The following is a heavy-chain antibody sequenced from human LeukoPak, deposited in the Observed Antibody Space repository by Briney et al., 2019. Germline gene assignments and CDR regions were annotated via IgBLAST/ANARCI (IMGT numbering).Heavy chain of an antibody. CDR2: IRYDGSNK. Sequence: PGGSLRLSCAASGFTFSSYGMHWVRQAPGKGLEWVAFIRYDGSNKYYADSVKGRFTISRDNSKNTLYLQMNSLRAEDTAVYYCAKELSFSGVREGDYWGQGTLVTVSS. CDR3: AKELSFSGVREGDY. J-gene: IGHJ4*02. V-gene: IGHV3-30*02. CDR1: GFTFSSYG. D-gene: IGHD3-10*01.